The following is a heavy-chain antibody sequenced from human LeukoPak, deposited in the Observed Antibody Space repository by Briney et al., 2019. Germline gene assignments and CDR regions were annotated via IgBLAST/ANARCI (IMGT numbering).Heavy chain of an antibody. D-gene: IGHD5-24*01. CDR3: ARSVATITFSFDY. Sequence: PGGSLRLSCAASGFTFSSYSMNWVRQAPGKGLEWVSYISSSSSTIYYADSVKGRFTISRDNAKNSLYLQMNSLRAEDTAVYYCARSVATITFSFDYWGQGTLVTVSS. CDR1: GFTFSSYS. J-gene: IGHJ4*02. V-gene: IGHV3-48*01. CDR2: ISSSSSTI.